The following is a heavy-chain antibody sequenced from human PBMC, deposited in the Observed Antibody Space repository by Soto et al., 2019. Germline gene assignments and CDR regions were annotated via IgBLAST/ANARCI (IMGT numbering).Heavy chain of an antibody. Sequence: PSETLSLTCAVYGGSFSGYYWSWIRQPPGKGLEWIGEINHSGSTNYNPSLKSRVTISVDTSKNQFSLKLSSVTAADTAVYYCARGRGRWLQLNAFDIWGQGTMVTVS. D-gene: IGHD5-12*01. V-gene: IGHV4-34*01. J-gene: IGHJ3*02. CDR3: ARGRGRWLQLNAFDI. CDR2: INHSGST. CDR1: GGSFSGYY.